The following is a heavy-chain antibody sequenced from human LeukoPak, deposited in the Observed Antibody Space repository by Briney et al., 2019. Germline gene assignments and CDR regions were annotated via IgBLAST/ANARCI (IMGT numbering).Heavy chain of an antibody. Sequence: GGSLRLXCXXXXXXVSXXYMNWVRQAPGKGLEWVSIIYSGGTTYYADSVKGRFTISRDNSKNTLYLQMNSLRVEDTAVYYCARRNAHSSAWHPSTFDIWGQGTMVTVSS. CDR1: XXXVSXXY. V-gene: IGHV3-66*01. CDR2: IYSGGTT. J-gene: IGHJ3*02. D-gene: IGHD6-25*01. CDR3: ARRNAHSSAWHPSTFDI.